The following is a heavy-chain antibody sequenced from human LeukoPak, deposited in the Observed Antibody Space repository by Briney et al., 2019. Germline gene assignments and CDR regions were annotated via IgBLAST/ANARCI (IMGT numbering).Heavy chain of an antibody. V-gene: IGHV3-30*02. D-gene: IGHD6-13*01. Sequence: PGGSLRLSCAASGSTFSTCGMHWVRQAPGKGLEWVAFIRYHGSDKYYADSVKGRFTISRDNSENTLYPQMNSLRAEDTAVYYCAKSPSSWKFDDWGQGTLVTVSS. CDR3: AKSPSSWKFDD. CDR1: GSTFSTCG. J-gene: IGHJ4*02. CDR2: IRYHGSDK.